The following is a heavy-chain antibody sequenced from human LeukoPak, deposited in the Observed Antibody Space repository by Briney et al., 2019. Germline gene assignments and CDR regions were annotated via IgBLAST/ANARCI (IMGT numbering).Heavy chain of an antibody. D-gene: IGHD2-8*02. CDR1: GFTFSSYE. CDR2: ISTSGTTI. Sequence: PGGSLRLSCAAPGFTFSSYEMNWVRQAPGKGLEWVSYISTSGTTIYYADSVKGRFTISRDNAKNSLYLQMNSLRAEDTAVYYCATLLTGGPWGWGQGTLVTVSS. CDR3: ATLLTGGPWG. V-gene: IGHV3-48*03. J-gene: IGHJ4*02.